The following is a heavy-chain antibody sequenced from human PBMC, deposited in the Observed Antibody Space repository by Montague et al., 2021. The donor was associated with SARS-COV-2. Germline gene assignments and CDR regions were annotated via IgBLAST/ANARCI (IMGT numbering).Heavy chain of an antibody. V-gene: IGHV3-23*01. D-gene: IGHD6-13*01. J-gene: IGHJ4*02. CDR2: ISDSGVYT. CDR3: ASHPGYSSSW. Sequence: SLRLSWAASGFTFSSYAMSWVRQAPGKGLEWVSGISDSGVYTYYAVSVKGRFTISRDNSKNTLYLQMNSLRAEDTAVYYCASHPGYSSSWWGQGTLVIVSS. CDR1: GFTFSSYA.